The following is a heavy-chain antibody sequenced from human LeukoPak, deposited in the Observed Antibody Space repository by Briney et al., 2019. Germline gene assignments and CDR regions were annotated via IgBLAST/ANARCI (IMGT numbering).Heavy chain of an antibody. J-gene: IGHJ4*02. CDR1: GFIFSSYT. V-gene: IGHV3-30*04. CDR3: AREATRGDTAAGYNFDY. D-gene: IGHD6-13*01. CDR2: ISYDGRKK. Sequence: QAGGSLRLSCAASGFIFSSYTMHWVRQAPGKGREWVAVISYDGRKKYYADSVKGRFTISRDTSKNTLYLQMNSLRAEDTAVYYCAREATRGDTAAGYNFDYWGRGTLVTVSS.